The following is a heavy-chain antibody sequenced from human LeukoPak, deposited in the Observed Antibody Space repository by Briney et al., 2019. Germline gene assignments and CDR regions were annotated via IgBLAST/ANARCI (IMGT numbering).Heavy chain of an antibody. J-gene: IGHJ4*02. Sequence: ASVKVSCKASGYTFTSYGISWVRQAPGQGLEWMGWISAYNGNTNYAQKLQGRVTMTTDTSTSTAYMELRSLRSDDTAAYYCARGRYGDYYDSSGYQIDYWGQGTLVTVSS. V-gene: IGHV1-18*01. CDR3: ARGRYGDYYDSSGYQIDY. CDR2: ISAYNGNT. CDR1: GYTFTSYG. D-gene: IGHD3-22*01.